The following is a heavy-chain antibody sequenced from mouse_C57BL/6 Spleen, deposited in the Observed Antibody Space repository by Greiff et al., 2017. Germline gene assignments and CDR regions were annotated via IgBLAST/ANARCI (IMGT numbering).Heavy chain of an antibody. CDR2: IYPGDGDT. CDR1: GYAFSSSW. CDR3: YSCEAWFDY. Sequence: VQLQQSGPELVKPGASVKISCKASGYAFSSSWMNWVKQRPGQGLEWIGRIYPGDGDTNYNGKFKGKATLTADKSYSTAYMQLSSLTSEGSAVSIYYSCEAWFDYWGQGTTLTVSS. J-gene: IGHJ2*01. V-gene: IGHV1-82*01. D-gene: IGHD2-12*01.